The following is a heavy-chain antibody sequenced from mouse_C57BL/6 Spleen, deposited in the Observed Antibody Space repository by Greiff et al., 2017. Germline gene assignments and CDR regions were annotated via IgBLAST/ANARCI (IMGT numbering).Heavy chain of an antibody. D-gene: IGHD1-1*01. V-gene: IGHV1-53*01. J-gene: IGHJ2*01. CDR1: GYTFTSYW. CDR2: INPSNGGT. Sequence: QVQLKQSGTELVKPGASVKLSCKASGYTFTSYWMHWVKQRPGQGLEWIGNINPSNGGTNYNEKFKSKATLTVDKSSSTAYMQLSSLTAEDSAVYYCARSYITTVATYFDYWGQGTTLTVSS. CDR3: ARSYITTVATYFDY.